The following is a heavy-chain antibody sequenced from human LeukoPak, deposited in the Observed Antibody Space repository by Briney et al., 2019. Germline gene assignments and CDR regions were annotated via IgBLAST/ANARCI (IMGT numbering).Heavy chain of an antibody. V-gene: IGHV3-33*01. Sequence: GGSLRLSCAASGFTFSSYGMHWVRQAPGKGLEWVAVIWYDGSNKYYADSVKGRFTISRDNSKNTLYLQMNSLRAEDTAVYYCARDLTATIAAAGSFDYWGQGTLVTVSS. J-gene: IGHJ4*02. D-gene: IGHD6-13*01. CDR2: IWYDGSNK. CDR1: GFTFSSYG. CDR3: ARDLTATIAAAGSFDY.